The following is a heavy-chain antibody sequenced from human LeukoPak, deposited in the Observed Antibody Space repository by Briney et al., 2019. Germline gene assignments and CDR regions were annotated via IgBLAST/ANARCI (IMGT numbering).Heavy chain of an antibody. CDR1: GFAFSSYS. Sequence: GGSLRLSCAASGFAFSSYSMNWVRQAPGKGLEWVSYISSSSSTIYYADSVKGRFTISRDNAKNSLYLQMNSLRAEDTAVYYCARDWGDFWSGYYRRGVYYWGQGTLVTVSS. D-gene: IGHD3-3*01. CDR3: ARDWGDFWSGYYRRGVYY. V-gene: IGHV3-48*01. CDR2: ISSSSSTI. J-gene: IGHJ4*02.